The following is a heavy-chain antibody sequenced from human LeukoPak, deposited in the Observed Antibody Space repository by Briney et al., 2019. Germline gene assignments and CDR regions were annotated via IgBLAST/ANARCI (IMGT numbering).Heavy chain of an antibody. Sequence: SQTLSLTCTVSGGSISSGDYYWSWIRQPPGKGLEWIGYIYYSGSTYYNPSLKSRVTISVDTSKNQFSLKLSSVTAADTAVYYCAGARFLEWLLVDFDYWGQGTLVTVSS. CDR2: IYYSGST. V-gene: IGHV4-30-4*08. CDR1: GGSISSGDYY. D-gene: IGHD3-3*01. CDR3: AGARFLEWLLVDFDY. J-gene: IGHJ4*02.